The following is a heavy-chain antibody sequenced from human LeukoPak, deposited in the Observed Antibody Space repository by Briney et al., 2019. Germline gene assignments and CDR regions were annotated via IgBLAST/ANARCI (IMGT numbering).Heavy chain of an antibody. J-gene: IGHJ4*02. CDR2: IYYSGST. Sequence: PSETLSLTCTVSGGSISSYYWSWIRQPPGKGLEWIGYIYYSGSTNYNPSLKSRVTISVDTSKNQFSLKLSSVTAADTAVYYCARLSSTKVIDYWGQGTLVTVSS. CDR1: GGSISSYY. D-gene: IGHD2-2*01. V-gene: IGHV4-59*08. CDR3: ARLSSTKVIDY.